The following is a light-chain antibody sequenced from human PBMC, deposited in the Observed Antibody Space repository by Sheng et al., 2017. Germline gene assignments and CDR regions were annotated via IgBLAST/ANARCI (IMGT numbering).Light chain of an antibody. Sequence: QSALTQPASVSGSPGQSITISCTGTSSDVGGYNFVSWYQQHPGKAPKLMIYGVSNRPSGVSSRFSGSKSGNTASLTISGLQAEDEADYYCSSYTSSSTFHVFGSATKVTVL. J-gene: IGLJ1*01. CDR1: SSDVGGYNF. CDR2: GVS. V-gene: IGLV2-14*03. CDR3: SSYTSSSTFHV.